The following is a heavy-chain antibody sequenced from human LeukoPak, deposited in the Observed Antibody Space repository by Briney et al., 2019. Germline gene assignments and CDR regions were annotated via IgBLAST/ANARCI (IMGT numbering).Heavy chain of an antibody. CDR2: IYYSGST. Sequence: SETLSLTCTVSGGSISSYYWSWIRQPPGKGLEWIGYIYYSGSTNYNPFLKSRVTISVDTSKNQFSLKLSSVTAADTAVYYCARSSDSIYYYYMDVWGKGTTVTVSS. V-gene: IGHV4-59*01. CDR3: ARSSDSIYYYYMDV. J-gene: IGHJ6*03. D-gene: IGHD4-11*01. CDR1: GGSISSYY.